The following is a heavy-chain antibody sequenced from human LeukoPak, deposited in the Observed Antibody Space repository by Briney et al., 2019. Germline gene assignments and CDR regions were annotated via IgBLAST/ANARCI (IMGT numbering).Heavy chain of an antibody. Sequence: GGSLRLSCAASGFSFSTCAMNWVRQAPGKGLEWVSTISGGGDDALYADSVKGRFTISRDNSKNTLFLQMNSLRAEDTAVYYCAKRTRGYSYGTLDYWGQGALVTVSS. J-gene: IGHJ4*02. D-gene: IGHD5-18*01. CDR2: ISGGGDDA. CDR1: GFSFSTCA. CDR3: AKRTRGYSYGTLDY. V-gene: IGHV3-23*01.